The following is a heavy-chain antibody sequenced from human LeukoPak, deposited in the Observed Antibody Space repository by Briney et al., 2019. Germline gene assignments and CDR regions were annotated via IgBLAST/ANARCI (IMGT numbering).Heavy chain of an antibody. Sequence: ASVKVSCKVSGYTFTDYYMHWVQQAPGKGLEWMGRMNPNSGNTGYAQKFQGRVTMTRNTSISTAYMELSSLRSEDTAVYYCASSPILEFYYYYYMDVWGKGTTVTVSS. CDR3: ASSPILEFYYYYYMDV. J-gene: IGHJ6*03. CDR2: MNPNSGNT. V-gene: IGHV1-8*02. CDR1: GYTFTDYY. D-gene: IGHD3-3*01.